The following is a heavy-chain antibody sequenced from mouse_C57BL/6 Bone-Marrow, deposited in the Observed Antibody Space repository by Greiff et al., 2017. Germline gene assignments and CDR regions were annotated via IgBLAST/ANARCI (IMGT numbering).Heavy chain of an antibody. J-gene: IGHJ1*03. D-gene: IGHD1-1*01. CDR1: GYTFTNYW. Sequence: QVQLQQSGAELVRPGTSVKMSCKASGYTFTNYWIGWAKQRPGHGLEWIGDIYPGGGYTNYNEKFKGKATLTADKSSSTAYMQFSSLTSEDSAIYYCARSPPYDYGSSYGWYFDVWGTGTTVTVAS. CDR3: ARSPPYDYGSSYGWYFDV. V-gene: IGHV1-63*01. CDR2: IYPGGGYT.